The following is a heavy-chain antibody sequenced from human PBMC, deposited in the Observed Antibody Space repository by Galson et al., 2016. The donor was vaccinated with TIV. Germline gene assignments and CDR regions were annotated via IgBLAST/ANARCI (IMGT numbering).Heavy chain of an antibody. D-gene: IGHD2-21*01. V-gene: IGHV3-20*04. Sequence: SLRLSCAASGFTFDDYGMSWVRQAPGKGLEWVSGINWNGGSTGYADSVKVRFTISRDNAKKSLYLQMNSLRAEDTALYYCARDPLYCGGDCYSDYWGQGTLVTVSP. CDR3: ARDPLYCGGDCYSDY. J-gene: IGHJ4*02. CDR2: INWNGGST. CDR1: GFTFDDYG.